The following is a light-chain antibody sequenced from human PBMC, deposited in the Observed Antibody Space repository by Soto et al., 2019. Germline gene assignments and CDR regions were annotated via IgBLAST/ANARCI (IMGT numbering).Light chain of an antibody. CDR1: NSNIGSNY. CDR3: GAWDDSLSAV. CDR2: DNN. Sequence: QSVLTQPPSVSAAPGQKVTMSCSGSNSNIGSNYVSWYQQLPGTAPKLLIYDNNKRPSGIPDRFSGSKSGTSDNLGITGPQTGDEADYYCGAWDDSLSAVFGGGTKLTVL. J-gene: IGLJ3*02. V-gene: IGLV1-51*01.